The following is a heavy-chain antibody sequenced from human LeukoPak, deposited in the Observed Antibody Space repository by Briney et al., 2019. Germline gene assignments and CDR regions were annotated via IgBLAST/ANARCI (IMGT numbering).Heavy chain of an antibody. Sequence: GGSLRLSCAASGFTFSSYGMHWVRQAPGKGLEWVAVIWYDGSNKYYADSVKGRFTISRDNSKNTLYLQMNSLRAEDTAVYYCARGNVYYDILTGCYLDYWGQGTLVTVSS. V-gene: IGHV3-33*01. CDR3: ARGNVYYDILTGCYLDY. J-gene: IGHJ4*02. D-gene: IGHD3-9*01. CDR1: GFTFSSYG. CDR2: IWYDGSNK.